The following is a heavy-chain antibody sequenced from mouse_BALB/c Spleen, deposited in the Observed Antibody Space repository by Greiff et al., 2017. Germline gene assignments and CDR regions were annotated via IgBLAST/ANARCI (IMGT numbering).Heavy chain of an antibody. CDR3: ARTGNYRGYYAMDY. J-gene: IGHJ4*01. Sequence: VQVVESGPGLVQPSQSLSITCTVSGFSLTSYGVHWVRQSPGKGLEWLGVIWSGGSTDYNAAFISRLSISKDNSKSQVFFKMNSLQANDTAIYYCARTGNYRGYYAMDYWGQGTSVTVSS. CDR2: IWSGGST. D-gene: IGHD2-1*01. CDR1: GFSLTSYG. V-gene: IGHV2-2*02.